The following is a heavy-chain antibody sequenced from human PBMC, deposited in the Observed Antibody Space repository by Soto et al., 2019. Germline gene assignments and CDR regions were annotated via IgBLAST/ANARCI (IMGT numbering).Heavy chain of an antibody. J-gene: IGHJ3*02. D-gene: IGHD3-22*01. Sequence: HPGGSLRLSCAASGFTFSSYAMHWVRQAPGKGLEWVAVISYDGSNKYYADSVKGRFTISRDNSKNTLYLQMNSLRAEDTAVYYCARESTYYYDSSGYSDAFDIWGQGTMVTVSS. V-gene: IGHV3-30-3*01. CDR2: ISYDGSNK. CDR1: GFTFSSYA. CDR3: ARESTYYYDSSGYSDAFDI.